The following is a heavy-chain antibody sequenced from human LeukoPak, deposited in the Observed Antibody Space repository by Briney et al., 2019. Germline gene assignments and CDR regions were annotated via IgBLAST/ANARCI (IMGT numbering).Heavy chain of an antibody. Sequence: GESLKISCKGSGYSFGAYWIGWVRPMPGKGLEWMGIIYPGDSDTRYSPSFQGQVTISADKSISTAYLQWSSLKASDTAMYYCARLHSGSYWRFDPWGQGTLVTVSS. CDR2: IYPGDSDT. CDR3: ARLHSGSYWRFDP. V-gene: IGHV5-51*01. CDR1: GYSFGAYW. J-gene: IGHJ5*02. D-gene: IGHD1-26*01.